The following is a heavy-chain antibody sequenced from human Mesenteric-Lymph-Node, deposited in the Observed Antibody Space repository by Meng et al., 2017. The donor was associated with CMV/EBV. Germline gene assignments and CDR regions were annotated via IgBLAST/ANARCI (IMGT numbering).Heavy chain of an antibody. CDR1: TFTRYD. CDR3: AGGRGGYCSSTSCLFDY. Sequence: TFTRYDSNEGRQAKGQGIEWMGWRNPKNGNTGYEKRFRRRGTMTKNTSKRTPYLEMGTVRAEDTAVYYWAGGRGGYCSSTSCLFDYWGQGTLVTVSS. CDR2: RNPKNGNT. D-gene: IGHD2-2*01. J-gene: IGHJ4*02. V-gene: IGHV1-8*01.